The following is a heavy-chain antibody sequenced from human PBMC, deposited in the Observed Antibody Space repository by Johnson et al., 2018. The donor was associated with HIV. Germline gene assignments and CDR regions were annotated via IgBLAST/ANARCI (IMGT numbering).Heavy chain of an antibody. D-gene: IGHD3-22*01. CDR3: ARGRYYYDSSGSDAFDI. V-gene: IGHV3-20*04. CDR2: INWNGGST. J-gene: IGHJ3*02. CDR1: GFTFDDYG. Sequence: VQLVESGGSVVRPGGSLRLSCAASGFTFDDYGMSWVRQAPGKGLEWVSGINWNGGSTGYADSVKGRFTISRDNAKNSLYLQMNSLRAEDTALYYCARGRYYYDSSGSDAFDIWGQGTMVTVSS.